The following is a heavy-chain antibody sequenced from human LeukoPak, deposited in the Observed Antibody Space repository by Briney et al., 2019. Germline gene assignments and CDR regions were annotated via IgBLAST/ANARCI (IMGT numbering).Heavy chain of an antibody. CDR1: GGTFSSYT. V-gene: IGHV1-69*02. J-gene: IGHJ2*01. Sequence: GASVKVSCKASGGTFSSYTISWVRQAPGQGLEWMGRIIPILGIASYAQKFQSRVTITADKSTSTAYMELSSLRSEDTAVYYCATRIGGNSDWYFDLWGRGTLVTVSS. CDR2: IIPILGIA. CDR3: ATRIGGNSDWYFDL. D-gene: IGHD4-23*01.